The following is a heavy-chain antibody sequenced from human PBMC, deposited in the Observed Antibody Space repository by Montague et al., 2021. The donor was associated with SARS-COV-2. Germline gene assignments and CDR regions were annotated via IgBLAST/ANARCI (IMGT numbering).Heavy chain of an antibody. CDR1: GFSFSNFG. CDR2: ISYDGNVK. CDR3: AKNRAIFWFGEGRESMDA. J-gene: IGHJ6*02. Sequence: SLRLSCAASGFSFSNFGMHWVRQAPGKGLEWLAVISYDGNVKYYADFLRGRFSISKDNSKYTVYLQMNSLRPEDTAVYFCAKNRAIFWFGEGRESMDAWGQGTTVIVS. V-gene: IGHV3-30*18. D-gene: IGHD3-10*01.